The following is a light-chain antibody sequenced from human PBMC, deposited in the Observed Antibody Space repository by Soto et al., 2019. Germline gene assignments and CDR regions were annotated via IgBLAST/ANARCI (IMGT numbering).Light chain of an antibody. J-gene: IGKJ2*01. CDR1: QSISSY. CDR3: QQSYSTPP. Sequence: DIQMTQSPSSLSASVGDRVTITCRASQSISSYLNWYQQKPGKAPKLLIYAASTLQSRVPSRFSGSGSGTDFTLTISSLQPEDFATYYCQQSYSTPPFGQGTKLE. V-gene: IGKV1-39*01. CDR2: AAS.